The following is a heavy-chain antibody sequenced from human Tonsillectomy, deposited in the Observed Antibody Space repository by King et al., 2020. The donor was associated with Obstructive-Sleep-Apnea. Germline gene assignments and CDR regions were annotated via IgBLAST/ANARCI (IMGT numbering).Heavy chain of an antibody. Sequence: VQLQESGPGLLKPSQTLSLTCTVSGDSISSGDYYWNWIRQHPGEGLEWIGYIFYSGSPYYNTSLQSRVTISVDTSKNQFSLKLRSVTAADTAVYYCVRGGTYYYGSGSFYNLDYFDYWGQGTLVTVSS. CDR2: IFYSGSP. V-gene: IGHV4-31*03. CDR1: GDSISSGDYY. J-gene: IGHJ4*02. D-gene: IGHD3-10*01. CDR3: VRGGTYYYGSGSFYNLDYFDY.